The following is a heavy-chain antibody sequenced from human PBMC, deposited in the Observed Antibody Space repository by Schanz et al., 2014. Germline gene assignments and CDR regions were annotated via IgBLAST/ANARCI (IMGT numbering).Heavy chain of an antibody. CDR3: ARGGRTTYNYYYGMDV. Sequence: QVQLQESGPGLVKPSQTLSLTCAVSGGSISSGGYSWNWIRQPPGKGLEWIVYIYYSGSTYYNPSLKSRVTISVDTAKNQCPLKLSSVAAADTAVYYCARGGRTTYNYYYGMDVWGQGTTVTVSS. CDR2: IYYSGST. V-gene: IGHV4-30-4*07. CDR1: GGSISSGGYS. D-gene: IGHD1-1*01. J-gene: IGHJ6*02.